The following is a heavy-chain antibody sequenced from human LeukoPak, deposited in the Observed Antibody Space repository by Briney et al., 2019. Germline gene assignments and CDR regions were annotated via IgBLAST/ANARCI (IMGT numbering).Heavy chain of an antibody. CDR1: GFTFSDYY. CDR3: AAWENTGDFDY. V-gene: IGHV3-11*04. Sequence: GGSLRLSCAASGFTFSDYYMTWIRQAPGKGLEWVSYITSSGTTIYYTDSVKGRFTISRDNAKNPLFLQMNSLRAEDTAVYYCAAWENTGDFDYWGQGTLVTVSS. D-gene: IGHD7-27*01. J-gene: IGHJ4*02. CDR2: ITSSGTTI.